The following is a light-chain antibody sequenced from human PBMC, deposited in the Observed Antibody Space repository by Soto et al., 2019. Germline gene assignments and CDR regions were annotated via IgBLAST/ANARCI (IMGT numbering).Light chain of an antibody. J-gene: IGLJ1*01. CDR1: SSNIGSNT. CDR3: AVWDDSLNGYV. V-gene: IGLV1-44*01. CDR2: SNN. Sequence: QSVLTQPPSASGTPGQRVTISCSGSSSNIGSNTVNWYQQLPGAAPKLLIQSNNQRPSGVPDRFSGSQSGTSASLAISGLQSEDEADYHCAVWDDSLNGYVFGTGTKLTVL.